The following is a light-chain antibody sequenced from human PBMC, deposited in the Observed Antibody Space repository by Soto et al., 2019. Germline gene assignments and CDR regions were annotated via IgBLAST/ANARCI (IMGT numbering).Light chain of an antibody. CDR1: SSDVGAYDF. J-gene: IGLJ1*01. CDR3: SSYTSSSTRV. Sequence: HCVLTQPVSVSGAPGRGSTIFCTGTSSDVGAYDFVSWYQQHPDKAPKLMIYEVSNRPSGVSNRFSGSKSVNTATLTISGLQAEDEADYYCSSYTSSSTRVFGTETKVTVL. CDR2: EVS. V-gene: IGLV2-14*03.